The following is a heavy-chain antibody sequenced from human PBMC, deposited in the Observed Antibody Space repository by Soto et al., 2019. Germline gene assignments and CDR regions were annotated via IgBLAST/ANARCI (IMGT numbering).Heavy chain of an antibody. V-gene: IGHV3-30*18. D-gene: IGHD2-21*02. CDR3: AKERVVVTATPDFDY. CDR1: GFTFSSYG. Sequence: QVQLVESGGGVVQPGRSLRLSCAASGFTFSSYGMHWVRQAPGKGLEWVAVISYDGSNKYYTDSVKGRFTISRDNSKNTLYLQMNSLRAGDTAVYYCAKERVVVTATPDFDYWGQGTLVTVSS. J-gene: IGHJ4*02. CDR2: ISYDGSNK.